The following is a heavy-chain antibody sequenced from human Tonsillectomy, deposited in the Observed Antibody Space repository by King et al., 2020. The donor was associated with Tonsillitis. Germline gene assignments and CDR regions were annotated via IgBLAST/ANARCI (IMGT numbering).Heavy chain of an antibody. CDR3: ARNPKPYSGYDSHV. V-gene: IGHV4-31*03. J-gene: IGHJ6*04. D-gene: IGHD5-12*01. CDR1: GGSISSGGYY. Sequence: VQLQESGPGLVKPSQTLSLTCTVSGGSISSGGYYWSWIRQHPGKGLEWIGYIYYSGSTYYNPSLKSRVTISVDTSKNQFSLKLSAVTAADTAVYYCARNPKPYSGYDSHVWGKGTTVTVSS. CDR2: IYYSGST.